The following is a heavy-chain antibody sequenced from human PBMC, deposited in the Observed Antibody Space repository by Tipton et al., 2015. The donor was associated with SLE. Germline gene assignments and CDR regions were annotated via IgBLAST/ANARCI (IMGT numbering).Heavy chain of an antibody. D-gene: IGHD3-9*01. CDR2: MNPNSGNT. CDR1: GYTFTSYD. CDR3: ARDITISGGPDAFDI. V-gene: IGHV1-8*01. J-gene: IGHJ3*02. Sequence: QSGPEVKKPGASVKVSCKASGYTFTSYDINWVRQATGQGLEWMEWMNPNSGNTGYAQKFQGRVTMTRNTSISTAYMELSSLRSEDTAVYYCARDITISGGPDAFDIWGQGTMVTVSS.